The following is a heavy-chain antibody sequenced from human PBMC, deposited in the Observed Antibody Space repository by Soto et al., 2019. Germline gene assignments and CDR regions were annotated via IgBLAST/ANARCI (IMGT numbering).Heavy chain of an antibody. J-gene: IGHJ6*02. V-gene: IGHV3-74*01. CDR2: INSDGSST. CDR1: GFTFSSYW. D-gene: IGHD4-17*01. CDR3: AREGGYGDFYGMDV. Sequence: GSLRLSCAASGFTFSSYWMHWVRQAPGKGLVWVSRINSDGSSTSYADSVKGRFTISRDNAKNTLYLQMNSLRAEDTAVYYCAREGGYGDFYGMDVWGQGTTVTVSS.